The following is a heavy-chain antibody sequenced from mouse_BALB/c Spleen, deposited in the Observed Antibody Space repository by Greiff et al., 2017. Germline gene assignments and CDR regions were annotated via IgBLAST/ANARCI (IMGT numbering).Heavy chain of an antibody. J-gene: IGHJ2*01. CDR2: INPSNGGT. CDR3: TRRTGYYGSSSYYFDY. D-gene: IGHD1-1*01. V-gene: IGHV1S81*02. Sequence: QVQLKESGAELVKPGASVKLSCKASGYTFTSYYMYWVKQRPGQGLEWIGEINPSNGGTNFNEKFKSKATLTVDKSSSTAYMQLSSLTSEDSAVYYCTRRTGYYGSSSYYFDYWGQGTTLTVSS. CDR1: GYTFTSYY.